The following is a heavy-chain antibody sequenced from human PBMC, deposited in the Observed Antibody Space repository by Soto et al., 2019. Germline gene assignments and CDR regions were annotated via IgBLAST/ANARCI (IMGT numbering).Heavy chain of an antibody. D-gene: IGHD2-2*01. CDR2: INHSGST. CDR1: GGSFSCYY. CDR3: ARGQGPGCSSXSGWPWQQQLFYYGMDV. V-gene: IGHV4-34*01. J-gene: IGHJ6*02. Sequence: PSETLSLTCAVYGGSFSCYYWSWIRQPPGKGLEWIGEINHSGSTNYNPSLKSRVTISVDTSKNQFSLKLSSVTAADTAVYYCARGQGPGCSSXSGWPWQQQLFYYGMDVWGQGTTVTVSS.